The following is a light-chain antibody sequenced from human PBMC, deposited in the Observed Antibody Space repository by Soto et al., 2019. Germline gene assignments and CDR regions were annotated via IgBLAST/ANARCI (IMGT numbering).Light chain of an antibody. CDR3: QQYGSSP. V-gene: IGKV3-20*01. CDR2: GAS. J-gene: IGKJ4*01. Sequence: EIVLAQSPGALSLSPGERAARSCRASQSVSSSYLAWYQQKPGQAPRLLIYGASSRATGIPDRFSGSGSGTDFTLTISRLEPEDFAVYYCQQYGSSPFGGGTKVDI. CDR1: QSVSSSY.